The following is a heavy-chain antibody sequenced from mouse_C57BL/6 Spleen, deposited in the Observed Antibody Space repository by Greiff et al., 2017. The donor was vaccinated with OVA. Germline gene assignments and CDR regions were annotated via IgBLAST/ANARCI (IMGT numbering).Heavy chain of an antibody. CDR3: AREDSFYYAMDY. CDR1: GYSITSGYY. Sequence: VQLKQSGPGLVKPSQSLSLTCSVTGYSITSGYYWNWIRQFPGNKLEWMGYISYDGSNNYNPSLKNRISITRDTSKNQFFLKLNSVTTEDTATYYCAREDSFYYAMDYWGQGTSVTVSS. V-gene: IGHV3-6*01. J-gene: IGHJ4*01. CDR2: ISYDGSN.